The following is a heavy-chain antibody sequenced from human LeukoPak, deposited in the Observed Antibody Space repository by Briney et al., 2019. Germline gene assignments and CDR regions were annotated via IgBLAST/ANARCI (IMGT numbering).Heavy chain of an antibody. D-gene: IGHD3-22*01. CDR2: ISSSSSYI. V-gene: IGHV3-21*01. CDR1: GFTFSSYS. Sequence: PGGSLRLSCAASGFTFSSYSMNWVRQAPGKGLEWVSSISSSSSYIYYADSVKGRFTISRDNAKNSLHLQMNSLRAEDTAVYYCARDRDDSSGYWPFDPWGQGTLVTVSS. J-gene: IGHJ5*02. CDR3: ARDRDDSSGYWPFDP.